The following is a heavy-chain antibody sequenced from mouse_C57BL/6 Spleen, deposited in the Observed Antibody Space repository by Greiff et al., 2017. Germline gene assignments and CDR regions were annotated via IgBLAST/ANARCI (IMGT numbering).Heavy chain of an antibody. D-gene: IGHD1-1*01. V-gene: IGHV14-2*01. CDR2: IDPADGET. CDR3: ASTTVVPYWYFDV. J-gene: IGHJ1*03. Sequence: VQLQQSGAELVKPGASVKLSCTASGFNIKDYYMHWVKQRTEQGLEWIGRIDPADGETKYAPKFQGKATITGDTSSNTAYLQLSSLTSEDTAVYYCASTTVVPYWYFDVWGTGTTVTVSS. CDR1: GFNIKDYY.